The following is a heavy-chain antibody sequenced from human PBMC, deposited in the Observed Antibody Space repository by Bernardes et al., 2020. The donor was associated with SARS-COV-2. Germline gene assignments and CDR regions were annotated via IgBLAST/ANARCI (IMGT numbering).Heavy chain of an antibody. D-gene: IGHD3-3*01. J-gene: IGHJ6*02. CDR2: ISSSSSYI. CDR3: AREGVLAIFGVPTRYYGMDV. CDR1: GFTFSSYS. Sequence: GGSLRLSCAASGFTFSSYSMNWVRQAPGKGLEWVSSISSSSSYIYYADSVKGRFTISRDNAKNSLYLQMNSLRAEDTAVYYCAREGVLAIFGVPTRYYGMDVWGQGTTVTVSS. V-gene: IGHV3-21*01.